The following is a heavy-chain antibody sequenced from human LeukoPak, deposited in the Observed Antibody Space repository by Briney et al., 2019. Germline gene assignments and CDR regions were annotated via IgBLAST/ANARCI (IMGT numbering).Heavy chain of an antibody. CDR2: IYFGGTT. V-gene: IGHV3-53*01. CDR3: ARGDGVYVY. CDR1: GFTVSSNY. Sequence: PGGALRLSCAASGFTVSSNYRTWVRQAPGQGLEWVSVIYFGGTTYYADSVKGRFTISRDNSKNTVYLQMNSLRVEDTAVYYCARGDGVYVYWGQGTLVTVSS. J-gene: IGHJ4*02. D-gene: IGHD5/OR15-5a*01.